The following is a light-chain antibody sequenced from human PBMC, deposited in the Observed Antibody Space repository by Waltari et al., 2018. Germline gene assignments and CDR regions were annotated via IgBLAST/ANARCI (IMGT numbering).Light chain of an antibody. CDR3: QQYGSSPRT. CDR1: LRCSISY. CDR2: GAS. V-gene: IGKV3-20*01. Sequence: CRAGLRCSISYLAWYQQKPGQAPRLLIYGASNRATGIPDRFSGSVSGTDFTLTISRLEPEDFAMYYCQQYGSSPRTFGGGTKVEIK. J-gene: IGKJ4*01.